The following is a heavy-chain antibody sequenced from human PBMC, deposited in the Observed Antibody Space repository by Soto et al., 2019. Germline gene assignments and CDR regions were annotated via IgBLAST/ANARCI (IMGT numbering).Heavy chain of an antibody. CDR3: ARLSGDHSAFFSYGMDA. V-gene: IGHV3-74*01. CDR1: GFTFSGYE. D-gene: IGHD2-21*01. CDR2: INSDGTFS. J-gene: IGHJ6*02. Sequence: PGGSLRLSCAASGFTFSGYEINWVRQAPGKGPEWLSCINSDGTFSSYADSVKGRFTISRDNAKNTLSLQMNSLRADDTAVYFCARLSGDHSAFFSYGMDAWGQGTTVTVSS.